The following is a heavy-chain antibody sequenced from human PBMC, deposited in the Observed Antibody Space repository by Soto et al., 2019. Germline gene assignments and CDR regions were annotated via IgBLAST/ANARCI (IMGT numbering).Heavy chain of an antibody. CDR2: INAGNGNT. Sequence: GASVKVSCKASGYTFTSYAMHWVRQAPGQRLEWMGWINAGNGNTKYSQKFQGRVTITRDTSASTAYMELSSLRSEDTAVYYCASQGGWYYYYYGMDVWGQGTTVTVSS. J-gene: IGHJ6*02. D-gene: IGHD6-19*01. V-gene: IGHV1-3*01. CDR3: ASQGGWYYYYYGMDV. CDR1: GYTFTSYA.